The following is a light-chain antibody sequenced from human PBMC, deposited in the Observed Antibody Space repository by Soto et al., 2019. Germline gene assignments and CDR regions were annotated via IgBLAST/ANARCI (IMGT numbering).Light chain of an antibody. CDR3: QQYNNWPYT. CDR2: RAS. Sequence: EIVMTQSPATLSVSPGGSATLSCRASQHASSNFAWYRQKPGQAPTLLIYRASTRATGIPARFSGSGSGTEFTLPISSLQSEDFAVYYCQQYNNWPYTFGQGTKLEIK. J-gene: IGKJ2*01. CDR1: QHASSN. V-gene: IGKV3-15*01.